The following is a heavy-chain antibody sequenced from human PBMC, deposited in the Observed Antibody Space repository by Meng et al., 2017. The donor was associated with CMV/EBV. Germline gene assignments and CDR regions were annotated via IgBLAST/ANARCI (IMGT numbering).Heavy chain of an antibody. Sequence: GGSLRLSCTASGFTLSSKWMTWVRQAPGKGLEWVANINQDGSEKYSVDSVKGRFTISRDNAKNSLSLQMNSLRVEDTAVYYCTRGYSRLGAFDIWGQGTVVTVSS. V-gene: IGHV3-7*01. J-gene: IGHJ3*02. CDR1: GFTLSSKW. CDR3: TRGYSRLGAFDI. CDR2: INQDGSEK. D-gene: IGHD2-21*01.